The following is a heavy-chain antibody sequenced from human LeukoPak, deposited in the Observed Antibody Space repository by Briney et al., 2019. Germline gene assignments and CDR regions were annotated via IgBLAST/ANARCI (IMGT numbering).Heavy chain of an antibody. CDR1: GGWIYSYY. Sequence: SETLSLTCSVSGGWIYSYYWGWIRQPAGKGLEWVGRVYTSGTTTYNPSLQSRVTISLDTSKNEISLRLTSVTAADTAAYYCARDSGEDFVWGTYGQKYYSYHMVVWGKGTTVTVSS. D-gene: IGHD3-16*01. V-gene: IGHV4-4*07. J-gene: IGHJ6*03. CDR3: ARDSGEDFVWGTYGQKYYSYHMVV. CDR2: VYTSGTT.